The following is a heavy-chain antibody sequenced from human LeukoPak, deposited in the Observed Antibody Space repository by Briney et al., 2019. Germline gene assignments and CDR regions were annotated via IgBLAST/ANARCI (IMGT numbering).Heavy chain of an antibody. V-gene: IGHV3-23*01. CDR3: AKGNTYYYGSGSYSVLDY. D-gene: IGHD3-10*01. CDR2: ISGSGDYT. CDR1: GFSFSNYA. Sequence: PGGSLRLSCAASGFSFSNYAMSWVRQAPGKGLEWVSSISGSGDYTYYADSEKGRITISRDNSKNTLYLQMNSLRAEDTAVYYCAKGNTYYYGSGSYSVLDYWGQGTLVTV. J-gene: IGHJ4*02.